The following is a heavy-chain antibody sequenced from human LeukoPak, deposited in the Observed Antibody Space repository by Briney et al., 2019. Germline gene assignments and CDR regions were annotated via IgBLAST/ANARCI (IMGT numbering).Heavy chain of an antibody. CDR1: GFTSTTYG. J-gene: IGHJ4*02. D-gene: IGHD3-22*01. Sequence: GGSLRLSCAASGFTSTTYGMHWVRQAPGKGLEWVAFIRYDGSNKYYADSVKGRFTISRDNAKNSLYLQMNSLRAEDTAVYYCARDYRDYYYDSSGYYGPADYWGQGTLVTVSS. CDR2: IRYDGSNK. CDR3: ARDYRDYYYDSSGYYGPADY. V-gene: IGHV3-30*02.